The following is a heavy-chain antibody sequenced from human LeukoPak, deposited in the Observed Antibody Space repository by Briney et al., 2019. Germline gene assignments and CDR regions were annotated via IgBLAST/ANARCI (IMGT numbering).Heavy chain of an antibody. CDR1: GFTFNIYA. J-gene: IGHJ4*02. V-gene: IGHV3-23*01. D-gene: IGHD3-22*01. CDR3: VRDRPNYYDSSGHYYRRDGDY. CDR2: ITSRDGTT. Sequence: VGSLRLSCAPSGFTFNIYAMSWVRQTPGKGLEWVSSITSRDGTTYYTDSVKGRFTISRDNSENTLYLQMNSLRAEDTAIYYCVRDRPNYYDSSGHYYRRDGDYWGQGTLVTVSS.